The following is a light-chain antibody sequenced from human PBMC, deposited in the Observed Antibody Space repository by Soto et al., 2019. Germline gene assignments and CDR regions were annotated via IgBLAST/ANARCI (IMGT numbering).Light chain of an antibody. Sequence: DTQLTQSPSFLSASVGDTVTITCRASQAISSYFAWYQQKPGKAPQLLIYASSTLQSGVPSRFSGKRSGTEFTLTISSLQPEDLATYHCQQLNSDPYTFGQGTKLEIK. J-gene: IGKJ2*01. CDR1: QAISSY. CDR3: QQLNSDPYT. V-gene: IGKV1-9*01. CDR2: ASS.